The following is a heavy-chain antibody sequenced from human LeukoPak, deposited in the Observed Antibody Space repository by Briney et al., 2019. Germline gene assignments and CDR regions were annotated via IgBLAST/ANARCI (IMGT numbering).Heavy chain of an antibody. D-gene: IGHD3-22*01. Sequence: GGSLRLSCAASGFTFSNFGMPWVRQAPGKGLEWVAVISSDGSNKYCADSVKGRFTISRDNSKNTLYLQMNSLRAEDTAVYYCARALVGGYYPYYYYYGMDVWGQGTTVAVSS. CDR2: ISSDGSNK. V-gene: IGHV3-30*03. CDR1: GFTFSNFG. CDR3: ARALVGGYYPYYYYYGMDV. J-gene: IGHJ6*02.